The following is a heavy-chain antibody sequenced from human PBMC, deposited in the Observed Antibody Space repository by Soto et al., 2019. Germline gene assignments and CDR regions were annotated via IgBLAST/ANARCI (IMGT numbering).Heavy chain of an antibody. CDR2: IYYGGIT. Sequence: QVQLQESGPGLVKPSQTLSLTCSVSGGSITSGGYYWNWIRQHPGKGLEWIGYIYYGGITYYNPSLKSRITISVDTSKNQFSRKLSSATAADTAMYYCARGIWVRGIRGFNWFDPWGQGTLVTVSS. CDR1: GGSITSGGYY. V-gene: IGHV4-31*03. CDR3: ARGIWVRGIRGFNWFDP. D-gene: IGHD3-10*01. J-gene: IGHJ5*02.